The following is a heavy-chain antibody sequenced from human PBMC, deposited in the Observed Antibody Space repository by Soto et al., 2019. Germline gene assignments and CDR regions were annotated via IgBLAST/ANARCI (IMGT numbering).Heavy chain of an antibody. CDR1: GFTFSSYG. V-gene: IGHV3-30*18. D-gene: IGHD5-12*01. CDR3: AKGEKSRDGYIKGPYY. J-gene: IGHJ4*02. CDR2: ISYDGSNK. Sequence: GGSLRLSCAASGFTFSSYGMHWVRQAPGKGLEWVAVISYDGSNKYYADSVKGRFTISRDNSKNTLYLQMNSLRAEDTAVYYCAKGEKSRDGYIKGPYYWGQRTLVTV.